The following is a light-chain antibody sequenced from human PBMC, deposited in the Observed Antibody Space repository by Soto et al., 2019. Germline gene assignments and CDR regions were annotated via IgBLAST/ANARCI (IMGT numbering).Light chain of an antibody. CDR3: QQRYNWPVT. J-gene: IGKJ5*01. Sequence: EIVTTQSPRTLSLSPGERATLSCRVSQSITGNYLAWYQQKPGQSPRLLIYGAASRATGIPDRFSGSGSGTDFTRTISSLEPEDFSVYYCQQRYNWPVTFGQGTRLE. V-gene: IGKV3D-20*02. CDR1: QSITGNY. CDR2: GAA.